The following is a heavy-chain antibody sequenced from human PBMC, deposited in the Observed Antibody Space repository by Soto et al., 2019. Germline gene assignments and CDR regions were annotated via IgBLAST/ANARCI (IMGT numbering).Heavy chain of an antibody. J-gene: IGHJ6*02. CDR3: AKDVGVERDYYCMDV. Sequence: EVQLLESGGGLVQPGGSLRLSCAASGFTFSSYAMSWVRQAPGKGLEWVSAITGSGGSTYYADSVKGRFTISRDNSKNTLYLQMNSLRAEDTDVYYCAKDVGVERDYYCMDVWGQGTTVTVSS. V-gene: IGHV3-23*01. CDR2: ITGSGGST. CDR1: GFTFSSYA. D-gene: IGHD2-15*01.